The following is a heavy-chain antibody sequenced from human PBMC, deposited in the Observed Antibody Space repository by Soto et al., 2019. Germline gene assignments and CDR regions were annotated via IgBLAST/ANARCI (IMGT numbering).Heavy chain of an antibody. Sequence: GGSLRLSCAASGFTFSSYSMNWVRQAPGKGLEWVSSISSSSSYIYYADSVKGRFTISRDNAKNSLYLQMNSLRAEDTAVYYCARVLTIFGVVTALDYWGQGTLVTVSS. V-gene: IGHV3-21*01. CDR2: ISSSSSYI. J-gene: IGHJ4*02. CDR1: GFTFSSYS. CDR3: ARVLTIFGVVTALDY. D-gene: IGHD3-3*01.